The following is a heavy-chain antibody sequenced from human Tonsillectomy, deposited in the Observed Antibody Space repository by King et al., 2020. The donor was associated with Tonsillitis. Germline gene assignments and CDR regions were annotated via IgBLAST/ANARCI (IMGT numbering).Heavy chain of an antibody. CDR2: STSSSSTI. Sequence: VQLVESGGGLVQPGGSLRLSCAASGFTFSSYSMNWVRQAPGKGLEWVSHSTSSSSTIYYADSVKGRFTISRDNAKNSLYLQMNSLRDEDTAVYYCARKGEYPIVDLDYWGAGTLVTLSS. CDR3: ARKGEYPIVDLDY. CDR1: GFTFSSYS. D-gene: IGHD4-17*01. V-gene: IGHV3-48*02. J-gene: IGHJ4*02.